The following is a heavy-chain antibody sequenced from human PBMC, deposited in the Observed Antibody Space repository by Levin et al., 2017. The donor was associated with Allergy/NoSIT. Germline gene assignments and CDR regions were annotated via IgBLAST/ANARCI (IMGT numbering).Heavy chain of an antibody. CDR1: GFTFTSYS. D-gene: IGHD2-2*01. V-gene: IGHV3-21*01. CDR2: ISGSGSYL. J-gene: IGHJ5*02. CDR3: ARVRGTYCSSTSCSNWFDP. Sequence: GGSLRLSCAASGFTFTSYSMNWVRQAPGKGLEWVSSISGSGSYLFYADSVKGRFTISRDNAKNSLYLQMSSLRAEDTAVYYCARVRGTYCSSTSCSNWFDPWGQGTLVTVSS.